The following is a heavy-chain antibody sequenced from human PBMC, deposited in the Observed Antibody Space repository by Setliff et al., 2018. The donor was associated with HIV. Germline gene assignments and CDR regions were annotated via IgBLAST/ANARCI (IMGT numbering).Heavy chain of an antibody. Sequence: GGSLRLSCAASGFTFNTYAMSWVRQAPGKGLEWVSVISGSGASTFYADSVKGRFTISRDNAKNTLYLQMNSLRVEDTAVYYCAADRIVLGYYWGQGTLVTVSS. J-gene: IGHJ4*02. CDR1: GFTFNTYA. D-gene: IGHD2-15*01. CDR3: AADRIVLGYY. V-gene: IGHV3-23*01. CDR2: ISGSGAST.